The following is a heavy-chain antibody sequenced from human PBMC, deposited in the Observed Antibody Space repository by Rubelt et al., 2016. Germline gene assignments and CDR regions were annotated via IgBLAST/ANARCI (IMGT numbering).Heavy chain of an antibody. Sequence: QVQLQESGPGLVKPSETLSLTCTVSGYSISSGYYWGWIRQPPGKGLEWIGSIHHSGSAYYNPSLKSRVTISVDTSKNQFSLKLSSVTAADTAIYYCARGGEYNDDRTDYWGQGTLVTVSS. J-gene: IGHJ4*02. D-gene: IGHD4-17*01. CDR3: ARGGEYNDDRTDY. CDR1: GYSISSGYY. CDR2: IHHSGSA. V-gene: IGHV4-38-2*02.